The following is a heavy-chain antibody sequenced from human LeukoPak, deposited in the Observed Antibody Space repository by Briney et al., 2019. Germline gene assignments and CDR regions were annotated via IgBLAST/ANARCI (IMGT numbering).Heavy chain of an antibody. CDR2: INHSGST. J-gene: IGHJ5*02. CDR1: GGSFSGYY. CDR3: ARGRSRGYCSGGSCYRNWFDP. D-gene: IGHD2-15*01. Sequence: SQTLSLTCAVYGGSFSGYYWSWIRQPPGKWLEWIGEINHSGSTNYNPSLQSRVTISVDTSKNQFSMKLRSVTAANTGVYYCARGRSRGYCSGGSCYRNWFDPWGQGTLVTVCS. V-gene: IGHV4-34*01.